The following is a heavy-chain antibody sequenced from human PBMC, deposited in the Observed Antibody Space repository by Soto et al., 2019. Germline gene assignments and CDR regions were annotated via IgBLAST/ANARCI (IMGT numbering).Heavy chain of an antibody. CDR2: ISRCGGSQ. CDR3: SPSTVTHFDY. CDR1: GFTFCRFC. V-gene: IGHV3-23*01. J-gene: IGHJ4*02. Sequence: EVQLLESGGGLVQPGGSLGLPFAASGFTFCRFCMNWVRPASGKGLEWVPYISRCGGSQYYADSVKGRFTISRDPSKNTLYLQMNSLRAEDTAVYYCSPSTVTHFDYWGKGAPVTVSS. D-gene: IGHD4-4*01.